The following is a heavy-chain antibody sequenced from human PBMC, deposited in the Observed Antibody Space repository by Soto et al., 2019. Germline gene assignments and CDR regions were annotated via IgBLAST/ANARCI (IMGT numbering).Heavy chain of an antibody. CDR1: GYTFTSYG. J-gene: IGHJ6*02. CDR3: AREQIVPTYCFHGMDV. CDR2: ISPYNGNT. Sequence: VQLVQSGAEVKKPGASVQVSCKASGYTFTSYGISWERQAPGQGLEWMGRISPYNGNTHYAQKLHGRVTMTTDTYTSTAYMGLRSLRSDVTGVCYCAREQIVPTYCFHGMDVWGQGTTVTDS. V-gene: IGHV1-18*01. D-gene: IGHD6-6*01.